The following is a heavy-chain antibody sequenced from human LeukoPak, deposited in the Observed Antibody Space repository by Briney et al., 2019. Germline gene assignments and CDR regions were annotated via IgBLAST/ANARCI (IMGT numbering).Heavy chain of an antibody. D-gene: IGHD6-25*01. V-gene: IGHV3-23*01. CDR1: GFIFSNYA. Sequence: PGGSLRLSCAASGFIFSNYAMSWVRQAPGKGLEWVSAIDSTGAYTWYADPVRGRFTISKDSSKTILYLQMNSLRAEDAAVYFCAKGSAAGRPYYFDYWGQGILVTVSS. CDR3: AKGSAAGRPYYFDY. J-gene: IGHJ4*02. CDR2: IDSTGAYT.